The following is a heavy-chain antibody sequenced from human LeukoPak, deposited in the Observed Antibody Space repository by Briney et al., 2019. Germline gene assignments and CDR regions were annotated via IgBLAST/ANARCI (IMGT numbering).Heavy chain of an antibody. CDR2: INPNSGGT. CDR3: ARGTTMIGPLLFDY. Sequence: ASVKVSCKASGYTFTGYYMHWVRQAPGQGLEWMGWINPNSGGTNYAQKFQGRVTMTRDTSISTAYMELSSLRSDDTAVYYCARGTTMIGPLLFDYWGQGTLVTVSS. CDR1: GYTFTGYY. D-gene: IGHD3-22*01. V-gene: IGHV1-2*02. J-gene: IGHJ4*02.